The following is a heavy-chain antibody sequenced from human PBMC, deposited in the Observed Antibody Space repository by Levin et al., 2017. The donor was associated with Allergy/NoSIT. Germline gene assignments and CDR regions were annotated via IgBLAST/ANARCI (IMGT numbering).Heavy chain of an antibody. CDR1: GFTFSSYW. Sequence: GGSLRLSCAASGFTFSSYWMHWVRQAPGKGLEWVSRINSDGSSTSYADSVKGRFTISRDNAKNTLYLQMNSLRAEDTAVYYCAPTYDILTGYDYWGQGTLVTVSS. V-gene: IGHV3-74*01. J-gene: IGHJ4*02. D-gene: IGHD3-9*01. CDR2: INSDGSST. CDR3: APTYDILTGYDY.